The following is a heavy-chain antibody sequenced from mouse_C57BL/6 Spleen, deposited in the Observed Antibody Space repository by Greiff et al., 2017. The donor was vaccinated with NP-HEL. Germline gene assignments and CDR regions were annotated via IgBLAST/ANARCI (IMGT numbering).Heavy chain of an antibody. Sequence: VQLQQSGPELVKPGASVKISCKASGYAFSSSWMNWVKQRPGKGLEWIGRIYPGDGDTNYNGKFKGKATLTADKSSSTAYMQLSRLTSEDSAVYFCAREMITTVVGNVYFDVWGTGTTVTVSS. CDR1: GYAFSSSW. J-gene: IGHJ1*03. V-gene: IGHV1-82*01. D-gene: IGHD1-1*01. CDR3: AREMITTVVGNVYFDV. CDR2: IYPGDGDT.